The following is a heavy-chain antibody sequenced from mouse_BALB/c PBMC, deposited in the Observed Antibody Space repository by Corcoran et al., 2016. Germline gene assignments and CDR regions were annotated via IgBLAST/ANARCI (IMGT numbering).Heavy chain of an antibody. CDR2: INTYTGEP. V-gene: IGHV9-3-1*01. CDR1: GYTFTNYG. D-gene: IGHD1-2*01. CDR3: ARNSATPFFDY. J-gene: IGHJ2*01. Sequence: QIQLVQSGPELKKPGETVKISCKASGYTFTNYGMNWVKQAPGKGLKWMGWINTYTGEPTYADDFKGRFAFSLETSASTAYLQINNLKKEDTATYCCARNSATPFFDYWGQGTTLTVSS.